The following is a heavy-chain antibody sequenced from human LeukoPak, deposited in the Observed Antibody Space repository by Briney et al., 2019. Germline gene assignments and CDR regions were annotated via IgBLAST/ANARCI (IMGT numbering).Heavy chain of an antibody. D-gene: IGHD2-21*02. J-gene: IGHJ6*02. CDR3: AKGFCGGDCRYYYYGMDV. V-gene: IGHV3-30*18. CDR1: GFTFSSYG. Sequence: GGSLRLSCAASGFTFSSYGMHWVRQAPGKGLEWVAVISYDGSNKYYADSVKGRFTISRDNSKNTLYLQMNSLRADDTAVYYCAKGFCGGDCRYYYYGMDVWGQGTTVTVSS. CDR2: ISYDGSNK.